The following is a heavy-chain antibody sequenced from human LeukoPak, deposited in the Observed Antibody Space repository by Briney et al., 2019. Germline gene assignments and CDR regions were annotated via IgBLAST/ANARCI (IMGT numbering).Heavy chain of an antibody. J-gene: IGHJ6*02. CDR3: ARFRGGLSYRMDV. CDR2: IDWNGGNA. CDR1: GFTFDGYG. D-gene: IGHD3-10*01. V-gene: IGHV3-20*01. Sequence: GGSLRLSCAASGFTFDGYGMSWVRQAPGKGLEWVSAIDWNGGNAGYADSVKGRFTISRDNAKNSLYLHLNSLRAEDTALYHCARFRGGLSYRMDVWGQGTTVTVSS.